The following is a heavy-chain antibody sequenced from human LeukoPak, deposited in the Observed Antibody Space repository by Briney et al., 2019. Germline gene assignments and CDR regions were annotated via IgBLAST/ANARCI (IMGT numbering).Heavy chain of an antibody. Sequence: GASVKVSFKPSGYTFTNYGISWVRPAPGQGLERMGWISAYNGCTKYAQRVQGRVTMTTDTSTGTAYMELRSLTSDDTAVYYCARDGYYDSSDSNFFDYWGQGTLVTVSS. D-gene: IGHD3-22*01. CDR1: GYTFTNYG. J-gene: IGHJ4*02. CDR2: ISAYNGCT. V-gene: IGHV1-18*01. CDR3: ARDGYYDSSDSNFFDY.